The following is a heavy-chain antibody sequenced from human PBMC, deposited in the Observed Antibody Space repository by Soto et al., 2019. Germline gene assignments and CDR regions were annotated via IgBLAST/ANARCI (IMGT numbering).Heavy chain of an antibody. J-gene: IGHJ4*02. CDR1: GGSINSSSYY. CDR2: IYYSGST. Sequence: SETLSLTCTVSGGSINSSSYYWGWIRQPPGKGLEWIGSIYYSGSTYYNPSLKSRVTISVDTSKNQFSLKLSSVTAADTAVYYCARLLYTTPYYFDYWGQGTLVTVSS. D-gene: IGHD3-16*01. CDR3: ARLLYTTPYYFDY. V-gene: IGHV4-39*01.